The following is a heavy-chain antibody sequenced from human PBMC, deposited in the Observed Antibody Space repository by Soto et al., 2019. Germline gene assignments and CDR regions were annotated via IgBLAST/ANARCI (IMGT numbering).Heavy chain of an antibody. Sequence: PSETLSLTCAVYGGSFSAYYWSWIRQPPGKGLEWIGIINHSGSTNYNPSLKSRVTISADTSKNQFSLKLSSVTAADTAEYYCARADGYYYGSSYYYHGRDVWGQGTPVAVSS. J-gene: IGHJ6*02. V-gene: IGHV4-34*01. CDR2: INHSGST. D-gene: IGHD5-18*01. CDR3: ARADGYYYGSSYYYHGRDV. CDR1: GGSFSAYY.